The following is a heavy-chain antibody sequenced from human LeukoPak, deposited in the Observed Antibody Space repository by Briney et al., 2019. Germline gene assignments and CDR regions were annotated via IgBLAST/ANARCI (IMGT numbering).Heavy chain of an antibody. V-gene: IGHV4-59*01. CDR2: IYYSGST. Sequence: SETLSLTCTVSGGSISSYYWSWIRQPPGKGLEWIGYIYYSGSTNYNPSLESRVTISVDTSKNQFSLKLSSVTAADTAVYYCARDSGGYYGSGSNNYYYYGMDVWGQGTTVTVSS. J-gene: IGHJ6*02. CDR3: ARDSGGYYGSGSNNYYYYGMDV. D-gene: IGHD3-10*01. CDR1: GGSISSYY.